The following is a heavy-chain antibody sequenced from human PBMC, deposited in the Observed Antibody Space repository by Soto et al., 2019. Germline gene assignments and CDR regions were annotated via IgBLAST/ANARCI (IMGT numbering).Heavy chain of an antibody. Sequence: EVQLSESGGGLGQPGGSLRLSCAASGFPFNNYAMNWVRQAPGKGLDWVSAISGSGSYTYYSDSVKGRFTIYRDNSKSTLYLQMDSLRPEDTALYYCARAVSAYLPLDPWGQGTLVVVSS. V-gene: IGHV3-23*01. D-gene: IGHD3-16*01. CDR1: GFPFNNYA. J-gene: IGHJ5*02. CDR2: ISGSGSYT. CDR3: ARAVSAYLPLDP.